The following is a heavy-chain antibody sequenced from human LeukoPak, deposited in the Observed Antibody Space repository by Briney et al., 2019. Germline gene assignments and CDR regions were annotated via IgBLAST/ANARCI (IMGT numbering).Heavy chain of an antibody. D-gene: IGHD3-10*02. V-gene: IGHV3-7*01. CDR3: AELGITMIGGV. CDR1: GFSFSGFY. CDR2: ISQDGSVQ. J-gene: IGHJ6*04. Sequence: GGSLRLSCIASGFSFSGFYMSWVRQAPGKGLEWVASISQDGSVQLYVDSVKGRFTVSRDNAKNSLYLQMNSLRAEDTAVYYCAELGITMIGGVWGKGTTVTISS.